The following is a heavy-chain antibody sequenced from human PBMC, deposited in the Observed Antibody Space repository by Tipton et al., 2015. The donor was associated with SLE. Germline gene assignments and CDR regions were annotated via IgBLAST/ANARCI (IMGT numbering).Heavy chain of an antibody. CDR3: ARTLDALDI. Sequence: TLSLTCAVSGGSFSSYHWGWIRQTPGKGLEWIGEINHSGSTNYNPSLESRVTMSVDTSKNQFSLKLSAVTAADTAVYYCARTLDALDIWGQGTMVTVSS. CDR2: INHSGST. V-gene: IGHV4-34*01. CDR1: GGSFSSYH. J-gene: IGHJ3*02.